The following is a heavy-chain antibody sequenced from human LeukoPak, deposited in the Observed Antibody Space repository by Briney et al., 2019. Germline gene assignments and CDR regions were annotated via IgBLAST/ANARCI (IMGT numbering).Heavy chain of an antibody. CDR3: AREGFRYYDSSGYYGFDY. CDR2: ISAYNGNT. J-gene: IGHJ4*02. D-gene: IGHD3-22*01. CDR1: GYTLTSYG. Sequence: ASVKVSCKASGYTLTSYGISWVRQAPGQGLEWMGWISAYNGNTNYAQKLQGRVTMTTDTSTSTAYMELRSLRSDDTAVYYCAREGFRYYDSSGYYGFDYWGQGTLVTVSS. V-gene: IGHV1-18*01.